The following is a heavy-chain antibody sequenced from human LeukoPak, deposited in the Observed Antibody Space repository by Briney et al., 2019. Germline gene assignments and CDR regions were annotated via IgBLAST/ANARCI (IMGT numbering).Heavy chain of an antibody. J-gene: IGHJ4*02. D-gene: IGHD2-15*01. CDR1: GLTVSSKD. V-gene: IGHV3-23*01. Sequence: GGPLRLSCGASGLTVSSKDMSWVRQAPGKGLEWVSAISGSGGSTYYADSVKGRFTISRDNSKNTLYLQMNSLRAEDTAVYYCARKVVVAATPDYWGQGTLVTVSS. CDR2: ISGSGGST. CDR3: ARKVVVAATPDY.